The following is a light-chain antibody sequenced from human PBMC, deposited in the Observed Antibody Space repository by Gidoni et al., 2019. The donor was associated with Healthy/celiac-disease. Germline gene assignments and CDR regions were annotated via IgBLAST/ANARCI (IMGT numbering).Light chain of an antibody. CDR1: QSLVYGDGNTY. CDR2: KVS. V-gene: IGKV2-30*01. CDR3: MQGTHWPLT. Sequence: DVVMTQSPLSLPVTLGQPASISCRSSQSLVYGDGNTYLNWFQQRPGQSPRRLIYKVSNRDPGVPDRFSGSVSGTDFTLKISRVEAEDVGVYYCMQGTHWPLTFGGGTKVEI. J-gene: IGKJ4*01.